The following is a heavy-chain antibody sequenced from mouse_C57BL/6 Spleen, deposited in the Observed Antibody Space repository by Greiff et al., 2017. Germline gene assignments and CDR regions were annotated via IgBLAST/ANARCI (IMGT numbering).Heavy chain of an antibody. V-gene: IGHV2-4*01. CDR1: GFSLTSYG. CDR3: AKNLYYLAPMDD. CDR2: LWSGGST. D-gene: IGHD1-1*01. J-gene: IGHJ4*01. Sequence: QVQLQQSGPGLVQPSQSLSITCTVSGFSLTSYGVHWVRQPPGKGLEWLGVLWSGGSTDYNAAFISRLSISKDNTKSQVFFKMNRLQADDTAIYYSAKNLYYLAPMDDWGKGTSVTVSS.